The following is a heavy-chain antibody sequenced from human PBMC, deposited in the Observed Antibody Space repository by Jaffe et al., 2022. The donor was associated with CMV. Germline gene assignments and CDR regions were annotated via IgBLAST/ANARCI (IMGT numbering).Heavy chain of an antibody. V-gene: IGHV3-15*01. CDR2: IKSKTDGGTT. Sequence: EVQLVESGGGLVKPGGSLRLSCAASGFTFSNAWMSWVRQAPGKGLEWVGRIKSKTDGGTTDYAAPVKGRFTISRDDSKNTLYLQMNSLKTEDTAVYYCTTDIVVVPAAIRYYYMDVWGKGTTVTVSS. D-gene: IGHD2-2*01. J-gene: IGHJ6*03. CDR1: GFTFSNAW. CDR3: TTDIVVVPAAIRYYYMDV.